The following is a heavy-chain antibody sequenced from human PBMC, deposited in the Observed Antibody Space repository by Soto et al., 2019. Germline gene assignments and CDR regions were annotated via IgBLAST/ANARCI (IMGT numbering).Heavy chain of an antibody. Sequence: SETLSLTCTVSGGSISNYYWSWIRQPPGKGLEWIGYIHYSGSTNYNPSLKSRVTISVDKSKNQFSLKLSSVTAADTAVYYCARRRESGSYVRYYYYGMDVWGQGTTVTVS. CDR3: ARRRESGSYVRYYYYGMDV. CDR1: GGSISNYY. D-gene: IGHD1-26*01. J-gene: IGHJ6*02. CDR2: IHYSGST. V-gene: IGHV4-59*08.